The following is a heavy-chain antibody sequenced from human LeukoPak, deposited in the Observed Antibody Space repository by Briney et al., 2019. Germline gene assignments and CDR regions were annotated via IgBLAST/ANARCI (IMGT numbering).Heavy chain of an antibody. CDR2: IYYSGST. D-gene: IGHD6-19*01. CDR1: GGSISSYY. V-gene: IGHV4-59*08. J-gene: IGHJ4*02. CDR3: ARQQSQWPGRYFDY. Sequence: SETLSLTCTVSGGSISSYYWSWIRQPPGKGLECIGHIYYSGSTNYNPSLESRITISVDTSKNQFSMKLSSVTAADTAVYYCARQQSQWPGRYFDYWGQGTLVTVSS.